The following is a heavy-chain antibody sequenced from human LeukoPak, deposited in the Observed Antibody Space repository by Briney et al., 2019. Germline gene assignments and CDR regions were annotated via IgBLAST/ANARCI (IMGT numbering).Heavy chain of an antibody. V-gene: IGHV5-51*01. Sequence: GESLKISCQASGYIFTDYWIGWVRQMPGKGLEWMGIIYPGDSDTRYSPSFQGQVTISVDKSINTAYLQWSSLKASDTAMYYCARPKILGATHPLDSWGQGTLVTVSS. CDR2: IYPGDSDT. CDR3: ARPKILGATHPLDS. D-gene: IGHD1-26*01. CDR1: GYIFTDYW. J-gene: IGHJ4*02.